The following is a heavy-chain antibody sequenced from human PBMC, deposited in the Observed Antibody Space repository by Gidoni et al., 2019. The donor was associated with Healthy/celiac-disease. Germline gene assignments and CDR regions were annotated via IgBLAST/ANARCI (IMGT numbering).Heavy chain of an antibody. D-gene: IGHD2-21*01. CDR2: IGTAVYT. CDR1: GFTFRNYD. CDR3: ARAQTPAYCGGDCSNDDAFDI. J-gene: IGHJ3*02. V-gene: IGHV3-13*04. Sequence: EVQLVESGGGLVQPGGSLRLYCSASGFTFRNYDMHWVRKATGKGLEWVAAIGTAVYTYYPGSVTGRFTISRENAKNSLYLQMNSLRAGDTAAYYCARAQTPAYCGGDCSNDDAFDIWGQGTMVTVSS.